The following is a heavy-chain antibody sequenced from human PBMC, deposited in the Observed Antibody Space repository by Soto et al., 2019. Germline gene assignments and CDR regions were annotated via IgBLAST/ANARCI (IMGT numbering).Heavy chain of an antibody. D-gene: IGHD1-20*01. Sequence: ASVKVSCKASGYTFTSYAMHWVRQAPGQRLEWMGWINAGNGNTKYSQKFQGRVTITRDTSASTAYMELSSLRSEDTAVYYCARDSAGGGYNWNFDYWGQGTLVTVSS. CDR1: GYTFTSYA. V-gene: IGHV1-3*01. CDR3: ARDSAGGGYNWNFDY. CDR2: INAGNGNT. J-gene: IGHJ4*02.